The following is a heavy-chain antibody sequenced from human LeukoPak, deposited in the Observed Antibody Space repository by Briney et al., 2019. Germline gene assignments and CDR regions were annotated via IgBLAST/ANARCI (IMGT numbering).Heavy chain of an antibody. V-gene: IGHV3-48*03. CDR2: ISSSGNTT. CDR1: GFTFSSYE. Sequence: GGSLRLSCAASGFTFSSYEMNWVRQAPGKGLEWVSYISSSGNTTHYADSVKGRFTISRDNAKNSLYLQMNSLRAEDTAVYYCARGGYSGSWYFAYWGQGTLVTVSS. D-gene: IGHD6-13*01. J-gene: IGHJ4*02. CDR3: ARGGYSGSWYFAY.